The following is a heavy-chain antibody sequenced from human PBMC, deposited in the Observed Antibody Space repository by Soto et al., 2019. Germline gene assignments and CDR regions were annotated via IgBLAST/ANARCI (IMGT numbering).Heavy chain of an antibody. Sequence: GGSLRLSCAASGFTFSDYYISWIRQAPGKGLEWVSYISSSGTIIYHADSVKGRFTISRDNAKNSLFLQMNSLRAEDTAVYYCARGKSIFCGMDVWGQGTTVTVSS. V-gene: IGHV3-11*01. J-gene: IGHJ6*02. CDR2: ISSSGTII. CDR3: ARGKSIFCGMDV. CDR1: GFTFSDYY. D-gene: IGHD2-15*01.